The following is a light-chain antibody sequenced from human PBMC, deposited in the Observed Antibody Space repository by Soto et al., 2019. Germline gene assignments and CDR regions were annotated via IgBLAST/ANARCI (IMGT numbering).Light chain of an antibody. J-gene: IGKJ1*01. CDR3: QQYGSSSWT. CDR1: QSVSSY. Sequence: EIVLTQSPATLSLSPWERATLSCRASQSVSSYLAWYQQKPGQAPRLLIYGSSNRATGIPDRFSGSGSGTDFTLTISRLEPEDFAVYYCQQYGSSSWTFGQGTKVDIK. V-gene: IGKV3-20*01. CDR2: GSS.